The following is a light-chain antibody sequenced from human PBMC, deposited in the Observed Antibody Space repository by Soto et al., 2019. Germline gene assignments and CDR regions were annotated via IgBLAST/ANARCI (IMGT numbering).Light chain of an antibody. J-gene: IGLJ1*01. Sequence: QSVLTQPPSASGTPGQRVTISCSGSSSNIQSHAVNWYQQLPGTAPKLLIYSNNLRSSGVPDRFSGSRSGTSASLAISGLQSEDEADYYCATWDDRLNGYVFGSGTKLTVL. CDR3: ATWDDRLNGYV. V-gene: IGLV1-44*01. CDR2: SNN. CDR1: SSNIQSHA.